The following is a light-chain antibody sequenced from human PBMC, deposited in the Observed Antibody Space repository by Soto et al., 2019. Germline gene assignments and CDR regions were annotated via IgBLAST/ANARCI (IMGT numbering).Light chain of an antibody. CDR2: GNG. J-gene: IGLJ1*01. V-gene: IGLV1-40*01. Sequence: QSVLTQPPSVSGAPGQMVTISCTGSSSNIGAGHDVHWYQHLPGTAPKLLIYGNGNRPSGIPDRFSGSKSGTSASLAITGLQAEDEADYYCQSYDTSLSGSEVFGTGTKLTVL. CDR1: SSNIGAGHD. CDR3: QSYDTSLSGSEV.